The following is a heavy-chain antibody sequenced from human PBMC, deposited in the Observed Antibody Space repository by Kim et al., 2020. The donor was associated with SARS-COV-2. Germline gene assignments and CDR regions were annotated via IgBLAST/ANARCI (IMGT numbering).Heavy chain of an antibody. CDR3: AYWNHVDS. J-gene: IGHJ4*02. D-gene: IGHD1-1*01. CDR2: ISGNPG. V-gene: IGHV3-23*01. Sequence: GGSLRLSCVVSGVDLKNYAISWVRQAPGKGLEWVSHISGNPGNYADSVKGRVTTSRDIVKNTVYLEMNSLRTEDTALYFCAYWNHVDSWGRGTLVTVSS. CDR1: GVDLKNYA.